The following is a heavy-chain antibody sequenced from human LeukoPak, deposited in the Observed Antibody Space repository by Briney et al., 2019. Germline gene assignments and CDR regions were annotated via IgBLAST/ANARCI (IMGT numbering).Heavy chain of an antibody. J-gene: IGHJ6*03. D-gene: IGHD3-3*01. CDR1: GGSISSGDYY. Sequence: SETLSLTCTVSGGSISSGDYYWSWIRQPPGKGLEWIGYIYYSGSTYYNPSLKSRVTISVDRSKNQFSLKLSSVTAADTAVYYCARGAAFDYDFWSGLMDVWGKGTTVTVSS. CDR2: IYYSGST. V-gene: IGHV4-30-4*01. CDR3: ARGAAFDYDFWSGLMDV.